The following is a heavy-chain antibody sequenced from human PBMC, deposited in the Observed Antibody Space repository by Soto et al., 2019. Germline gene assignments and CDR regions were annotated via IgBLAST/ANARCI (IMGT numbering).Heavy chain of an antibody. CDR1: GGSISSHY. D-gene: IGHD3-10*01. V-gene: IGHV4-39*01. J-gene: IGHJ3*02. CDR2: FYYRGST. CDR3: ARLSGSSAFDI. Sequence: XXPLSLPYTVSGGSISSHYWCWIRQPPGKGLEWIGIFYYRGSTYDNPSLKSRVTISVDTSKNQFSLKLRSVTAADTAVYYCARLSGSSAFDIWGQGTMVTVSS.